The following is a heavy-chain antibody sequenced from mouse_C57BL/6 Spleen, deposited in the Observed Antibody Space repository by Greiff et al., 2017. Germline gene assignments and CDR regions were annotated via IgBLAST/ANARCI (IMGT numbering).Heavy chain of an antibody. V-gene: IGHV1-69*01. Sequence: VKLQESGAELVMPGASVKLSCKASGYPFTSYWMHWVKQRPGQGLEWIGEIDPSDSYPNYNQKFKGKSTLTVDKSSSTAYRQLSSLTSEDSAVYYCARSADGNYPRFADWGQGTLVTVSA. D-gene: IGHD2-1*01. CDR1: GYPFTSYW. J-gene: IGHJ3*01. CDR3: ARSADGNYPRFAD. CDR2: IDPSDSYP.